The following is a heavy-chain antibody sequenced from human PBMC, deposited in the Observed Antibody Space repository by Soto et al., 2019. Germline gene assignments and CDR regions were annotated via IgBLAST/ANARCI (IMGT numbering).Heavy chain of an antibody. CDR3: GRVSLCSTATCYFSRYGVFAD. CDR2: IWYDGSNT. D-gene: IGHD2-2*01. Sequence: QVQLVESGGGVVQPGRSLRLSCAASGFIFSSYGMHWVRQAPGKGLEWVAVIWYDGSNTYYADSVKGRFTISRENSKNTVSLQMNSLSAEDTAVYYCGRVSLCSTATCYFSRYGVFADWGQGALVTVSS. V-gene: IGHV3-33*01. CDR1: GFIFSSYG. J-gene: IGHJ3*01.